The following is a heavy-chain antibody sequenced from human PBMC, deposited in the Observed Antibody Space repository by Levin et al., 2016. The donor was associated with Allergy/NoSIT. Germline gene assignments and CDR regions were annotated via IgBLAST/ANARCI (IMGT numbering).Heavy chain of an antibody. CDR1: RVVFSNYA. CDR3: VKDRREEQVIPEAFHF. V-gene: IGHV3-23*01. Sequence: GESLKISCAASRVVFSNYAMSWVRRAPGKGLEWVSSISPTGGRTYYADSVKGRFTISRDDYKDTLYLQINSLRAEDTAVYYCVKDRREEQVIPEAFHFWGLGILVTVSS. J-gene: IGHJ4*02. CDR2: ISPTGGRT. D-gene: IGHD1/OR15-1a*01.